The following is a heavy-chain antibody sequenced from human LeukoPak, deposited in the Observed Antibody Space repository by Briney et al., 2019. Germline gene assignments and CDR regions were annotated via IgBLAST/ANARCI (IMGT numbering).Heavy chain of an antibody. CDR3: ARGDNYYYGMDV. V-gene: IGHV4-59*01. J-gene: IGHJ6*02. Sequence: PSETLSLTCTVSGGSTSSYYWSWIRQPPGKGLEWIGYIYYSGSTYYNPSLKSRVTISVDTAKNQFSLELGSVTAADTAVYFCARGDNYYYGMDVWGQGTTVTDSS. CDR2: IYYSGST. CDR1: GGSTSSYY.